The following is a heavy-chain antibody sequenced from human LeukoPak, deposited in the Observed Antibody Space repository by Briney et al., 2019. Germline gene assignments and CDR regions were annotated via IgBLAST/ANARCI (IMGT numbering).Heavy chain of an antibody. D-gene: IGHD3-22*01. Sequence: KPSETLSLTCTVSGGSISSYYWSWIRQPPGKGLEWIGCIYYSGYTNYKSSLKSRVTISVDTSKNQFSLKLSSVTAADTAVYYCARLKYYYDSSGYRAEYFQHWGQGTLVTASS. V-gene: IGHV4-59*01. CDR3: ARLKYYYDSSGYRAEYFQH. CDR2: IYYSGYT. CDR1: GGSISSYY. J-gene: IGHJ1*01.